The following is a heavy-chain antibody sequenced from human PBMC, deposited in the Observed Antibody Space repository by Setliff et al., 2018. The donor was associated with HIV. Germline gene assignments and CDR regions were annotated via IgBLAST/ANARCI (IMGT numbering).Heavy chain of an antibody. V-gene: IGHV3-66*02. Sequence: GGSLRLSCAASGFTLSNTYMAWVRQAPGKRPEWVATLYGSGDTYHAESVKCRFTLSRGTSKNTMYLQMNSLRREDTAVYYGARVLPYNSALDNWGQGTLVTVSS. D-gene: IGHD1-1*01. J-gene: IGHJ4*02. CDR2: LYGSGDT. CDR3: ARVLPYNSALDN. CDR1: GFTLSNTY.